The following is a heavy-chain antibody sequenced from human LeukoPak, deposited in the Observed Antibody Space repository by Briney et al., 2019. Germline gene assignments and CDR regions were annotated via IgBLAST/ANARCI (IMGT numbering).Heavy chain of an antibody. CDR2: IYHSGST. D-gene: IGHD6-19*01. CDR3: ARRPRYSSGWYPHYFDY. CDR1: GYSISSGYY. Sequence: KPSETLSLTCAVSGYSISSGYYWGWIRQPPGKRLEWIGSIYHSGSTYYNPSLKSRVTISVDTSKNQFSLKLSSVTAADTAVYYCARRPRYSSGWYPHYFDYWGQGTLVTVSS. J-gene: IGHJ4*02. V-gene: IGHV4-38-2*01.